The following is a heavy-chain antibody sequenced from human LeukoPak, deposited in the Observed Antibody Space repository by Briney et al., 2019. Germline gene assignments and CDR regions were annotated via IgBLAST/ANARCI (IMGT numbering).Heavy chain of an antibody. CDR1: GFTVSSNY. Sequence: RGSLRLSCAASGFTVSSNYMSWVRQAPGKGLEWVSVIYSGGSTYYADSVKGRFTISRDNSKNTLYLQMNSLRAEDTAVYYCARQGADPKGYYYYYMDVWGKGTTVTVSS. V-gene: IGHV3-53*01. D-gene: IGHD3-16*01. J-gene: IGHJ6*03. CDR3: ARQGADPKGYYYYYMDV. CDR2: IYSGGST.